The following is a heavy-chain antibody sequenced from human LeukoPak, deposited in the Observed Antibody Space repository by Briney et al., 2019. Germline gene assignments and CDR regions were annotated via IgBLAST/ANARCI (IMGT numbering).Heavy chain of an antibody. Sequence: ASVKVSCKASGYTFTSYGISWVRQAPGQGLEWMGWISAYNGNTNYAQKLQGRVTMTTDTSTSTAYMELWSLRSDDTAVYYCARGLVNTDCSGGSCYGYWGQGTLVTVSS. CDR2: ISAYNGNT. D-gene: IGHD2-15*01. CDR1: GYTFTSYG. V-gene: IGHV1-18*01. CDR3: ARGLVNTDCSGGSCYGY. J-gene: IGHJ4*02.